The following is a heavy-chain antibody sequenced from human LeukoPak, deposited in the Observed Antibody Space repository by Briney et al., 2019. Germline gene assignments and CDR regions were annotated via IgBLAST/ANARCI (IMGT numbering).Heavy chain of an antibody. D-gene: IGHD2-21*01. CDR3: ARDLSLWY. V-gene: IGHV3-74*01. CDR2: INSDGINT. J-gene: IGHJ4*02. Sequence: GALRLSCAASGFTFSNYWMHWVRQAPGKGLVWVPRINSDGINTSYADSVKGRFTISRDNAKNTLNLQMNSLRAEDTAVYYCARDLSLWYWGQGTLVTVSS. CDR1: GFTFSNYW.